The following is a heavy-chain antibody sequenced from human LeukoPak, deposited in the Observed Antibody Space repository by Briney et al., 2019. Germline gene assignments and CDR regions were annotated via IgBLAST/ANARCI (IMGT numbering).Heavy chain of an antibody. Sequence: GGSLRLSCAASGFTFSSYSMNWVRQAPGKGLEWVSGISDSGGSTNYADSVKGRFTISRDNSKNTLYLQLNSLRAEDTAVYYCAKDLRRDILTGYSDYWGQGTLVTVSS. V-gene: IGHV3-23*01. J-gene: IGHJ4*02. CDR1: GFTFSSYS. D-gene: IGHD3-9*01. CDR2: ISDSGGST. CDR3: AKDLRRDILTGYSDY.